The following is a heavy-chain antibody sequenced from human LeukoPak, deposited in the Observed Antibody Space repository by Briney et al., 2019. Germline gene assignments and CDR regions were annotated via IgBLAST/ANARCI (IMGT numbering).Heavy chain of an antibody. CDR3: ARGPVLPGKGAFDI. D-gene: IGHD2-2*01. CDR1: GYTFTGYY. V-gene: IGHV1-2*02. Sequence: ASVKVSCKASGYTFTGYYMHGVRQAPGQGLEWMGWINPNSGGTNYAQKFQGRVTMTRDTSISTAYMELSRLRSDDTAVYYCARGPVLPGKGAFDIWGQGTMVTVSS. CDR2: INPNSGGT. J-gene: IGHJ3*02.